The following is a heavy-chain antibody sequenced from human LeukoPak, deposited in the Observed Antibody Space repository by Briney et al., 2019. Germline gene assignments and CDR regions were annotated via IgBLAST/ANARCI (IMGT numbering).Heavy chain of an antibody. CDR1: GYTFTSYG. V-gene: IGHV1-18*01. CDR2: ISAYNGNT. CDR3: ARGSYRFGAVADQDY. D-gene: IGHD6-19*01. Sequence: ASVKVSCKASGYTFTSYGISWVRQAHGQGIEWMGWISAYNGNTNYAQKLQGRVPMTTATSTSPAYMELRSLRSDDTAVYYCARGSYRFGAVADQDYWGQGTLVTVSS. J-gene: IGHJ4*02.